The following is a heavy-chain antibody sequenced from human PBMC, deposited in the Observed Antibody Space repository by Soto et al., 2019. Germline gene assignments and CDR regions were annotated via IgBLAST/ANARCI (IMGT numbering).Heavy chain of an antibody. CDR3: ARDPNIVLVPAAIYYYYGMDV. J-gene: IGHJ6*02. CDR1: GFTFSSYG. D-gene: IGHD2-2*01. CDR2: IKQDGSEK. V-gene: IGHV3-7*01. Sequence: PGGSLRLSCAAPGFTFSSYGMHWVRQAPGKGLEWVANIKQDGSEKYYVDSVKGRFTISRDNAKNSLYLQMNSLRAEDTAVYYCARDPNIVLVPAAIYYYYGMDVWGQGTTVTVSS.